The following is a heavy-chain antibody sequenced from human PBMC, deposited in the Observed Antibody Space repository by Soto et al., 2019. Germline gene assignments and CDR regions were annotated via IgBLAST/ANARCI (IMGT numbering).Heavy chain of an antibody. CDR1: GFTLGDYA. J-gene: IGHJ4*02. CDR3: TMFWRGFRSSYNVNY. V-gene: IGHV3-23*01. Sequence: EVKLLESGGDLIQPGGSLRLSCAASGFTLGDYAMSWVRQAPGKGLEWVSGISGSGGNSYYADSVKGRFTISRDNPKGTLFLQLNTLRAEDTAIYYCTMFWRGFRSSYNVNYWGQGTLVTVSS. CDR2: ISGSGGNS. D-gene: IGHD3-10*01.